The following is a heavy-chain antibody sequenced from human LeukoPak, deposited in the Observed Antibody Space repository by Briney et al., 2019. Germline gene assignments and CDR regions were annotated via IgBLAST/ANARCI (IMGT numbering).Heavy chain of an antibody. J-gene: IGHJ4*02. Sequence: GGSLRLSCAASGFTFSNAWMSWVRQAPGKGLEWVGRIKSKTDGGTTDYAAPVKGRFTISRDDSKNTLYLQMNSLRAEDTAVYYCARPATLSRSYFEYWGQGTLVTVSS. CDR2: IKSKTDGGTT. CDR3: ARPATLSRSYFEY. CDR1: GFTFSNAW. V-gene: IGHV3-15*01.